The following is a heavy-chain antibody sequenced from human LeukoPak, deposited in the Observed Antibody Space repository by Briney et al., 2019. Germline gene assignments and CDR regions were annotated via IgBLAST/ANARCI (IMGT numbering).Heavy chain of an antibody. CDR3: AKDQGLPGYYYYMGV. V-gene: IGHV1-24*01. CDR1: GYALTELS. Sequence: ASVKVSCKVSGYALTELSMHWVRQAPGKGLEWMGGFDPEDGETIYAQKFQGRVTMTEDTSTDTAYMELSSLRSEDTAVYYCAKDQGLPGYYYYMGVWGKGTTVTVSS. J-gene: IGHJ6*03. D-gene: IGHD5/OR15-5a*01. CDR2: FDPEDGET.